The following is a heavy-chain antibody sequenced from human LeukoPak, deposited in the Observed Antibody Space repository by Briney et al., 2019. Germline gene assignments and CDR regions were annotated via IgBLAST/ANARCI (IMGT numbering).Heavy chain of an antibody. CDR2: MNPNSANT. V-gene: IGHV1-8*01. Sequence: ASVKVSCKASGYTFACYDINWLRQATGQGLEWMGWMNPNSANTGYAQKFQGRVTMTRNSSISTAYMELSSLISEDTAVYYCARGTRTGEDGTAGTFDYWGQGTLVTVSS. D-gene: IGHD5-24*01. J-gene: IGHJ4*02. CDR3: ARGTRTGEDGTAGTFDY. CDR1: GYTFACYD.